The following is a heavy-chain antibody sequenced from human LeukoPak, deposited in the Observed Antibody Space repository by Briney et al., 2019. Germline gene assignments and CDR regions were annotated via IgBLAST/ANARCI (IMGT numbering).Heavy chain of an antibody. CDR3: ASPEGGYSNGYVY. CDR2: IIPIFGTA. D-gene: IGHD5-18*01. Sequence: GASVKVSCKASGGTFSSYAISWVRQAPGQGLEWMGGIIPIFGTANYAQKFQGRVTITADESTSAAYMELSSLRSEDTAVYYCASPEGGYSNGYVYWGQGTLVTVSS. J-gene: IGHJ4*02. CDR1: GGTFSSYA. V-gene: IGHV1-69*13.